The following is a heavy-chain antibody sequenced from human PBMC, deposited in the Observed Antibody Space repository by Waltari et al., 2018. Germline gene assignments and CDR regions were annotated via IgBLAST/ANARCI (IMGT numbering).Heavy chain of an antibody. D-gene: IGHD3-10*01. V-gene: IGHV1-8*02. Sequence: QVQLVQSGAEVKKPGASVTVSCKASGYTSTSYDINWARQATGQGHGWMGWRNPNSGNTGNAQKFQSRGTMTRKTSINKAYMELSSLRSEATAVYYCGGGLMVRASSAFDIWGQGTMVTVSS. CDR1: GYTSTSYD. CDR3: GGGLMVRASSAFDI. J-gene: IGHJ3*02. CDR2: RNPNSGNT.